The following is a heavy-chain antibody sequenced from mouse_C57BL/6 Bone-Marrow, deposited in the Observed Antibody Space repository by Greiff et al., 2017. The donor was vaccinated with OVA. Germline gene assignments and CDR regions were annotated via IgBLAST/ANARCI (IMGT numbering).Heavy chain of an antibody. Sequence: EVMLVESGGGLVKPGGSLKLSCAASGFTFSSYTMSWVRQTPEKRLEWVATISGGGGNTYYPDSVKGRFTISRDNAKNTLYLQMSSLRSEDTALYYCATNWDWYFDVWGTGTTVTVSS. D-gene: IGHD4-1*01. CDR2: ISGGGGNT. V-gene: IGHV5-9*01. CDR3: ATNWDWYFDV. CDR1: GFTFSSYT. J-gene: IGHJ1*03.